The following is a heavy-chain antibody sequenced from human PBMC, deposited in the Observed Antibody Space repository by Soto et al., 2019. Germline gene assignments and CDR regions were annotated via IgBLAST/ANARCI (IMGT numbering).Heavy chain of an antibody. CDR2: ISGSGGST. CDR1: GFTFSSYA. D-gene: IGHD3-3*01. V-gene: IGHV3-23*01. J-gene: IGHJ6*02. Sequence: PGGSLRLSCAASGFTFSSYAMSWVRQAPGKGLEWVSAISGSGGSTYYADSVKGRFTISRDNSKNTLYLQMNSLRAEDTAVYYCAKDLTYYDFWSARNYYYGMDVWGQGTTVTVSS. CDR3: AKDLTYYDFWSARNYYYGMDV.